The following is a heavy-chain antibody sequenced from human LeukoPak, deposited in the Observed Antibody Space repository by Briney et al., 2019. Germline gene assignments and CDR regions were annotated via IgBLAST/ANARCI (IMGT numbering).Heavy chain of an antibody. J-gene: IGHJ6*03. CDR3: ARSPGGKYYYGSGSTNMDV. CDR1: GYIFTSYY. D-gene: IGHD3-10*01. Sequence: ASVKVSCKASGYIFTSYYMHWVRQAPGQGLEWMGIINPSGGSTSYAQKFQGRVTMTRDMSTSTVYMELSSLRSEDTAVYYCARSPGGKYYYGSGSTNMDVWGKGTTVTVSS. CDR2: INPSGGST. V-gene: IGHV1-46*01.